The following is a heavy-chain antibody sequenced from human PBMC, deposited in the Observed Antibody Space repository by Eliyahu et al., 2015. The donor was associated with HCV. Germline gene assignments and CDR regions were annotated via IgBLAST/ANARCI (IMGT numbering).Heavy chain of an antibody. CDR3: ARDERGAVTTWLY. CDR2: IIPILGIA. CDR1: GXTFSSYA. J-gene: IGHJ4*02. V-gene: IGHV1-69*04. D-gene: IGHD4-11*01. Sequence: QVQLVQSGAEVKKPGSSVKVSCKASGXTFSSYAISWVXQAPGQGLEWMGRIIPILGIANYAQKFQGRVTITADKSTSTAYMELSSLRSEDTAVYYCARDERGAVTTWLYWGQGTLVTVSS.